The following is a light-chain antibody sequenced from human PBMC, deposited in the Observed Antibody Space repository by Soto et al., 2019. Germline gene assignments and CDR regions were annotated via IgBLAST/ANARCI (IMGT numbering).Light chain of an antibody. CDR1: QSVSSN. V-gene: IGKV3D-15*01. CDR3: QQYSVWPLT. Sequence: EIVLTQSPATLSVSPGERAALSCRASQSVSSNLAWYQQKPGQPPRLLIFGASTRATGILARFSGSGSEAEFTLTISSLQSEDFAVYYSQQYSVWPLTFGGGTKVEIK. J-gene: IGKJ4*01. CDR2: GAS.